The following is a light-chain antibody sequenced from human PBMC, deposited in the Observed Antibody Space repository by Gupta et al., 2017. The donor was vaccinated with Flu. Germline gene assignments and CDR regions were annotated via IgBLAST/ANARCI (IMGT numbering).Light chain of an antibody. Sequence: APSSLSAAVGDRVTITCRASQNIDTFLNWYWQKPGKAPELLIYAASTLRSGVPSRFSGGGSGTDFTLTIVSLQPEDFATYYCQQCFSTPRTFGQGTKVDLK. CDR3: QQCFSTPRT. V-gene: IGKV1-39*01. J-gene: IGKJ2*01. CDR2: AAS. CDR1: QNIDTF.